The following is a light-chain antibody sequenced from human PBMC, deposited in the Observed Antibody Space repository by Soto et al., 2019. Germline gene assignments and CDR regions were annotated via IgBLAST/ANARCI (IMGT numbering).Light chain of an antibody. CDR3: HHYNNLPPFT. J-gene: IGKJ3*01. V-gene: IGKV1-33*01. Sequence: DIQMTQSPSSLSASVGARVSITCQASQDIRTSLSWFQHKPGRDPTLLIYGASYLATGVPSRFMGSGSGTDFTFTITSLQPEDIATYYCHHYNNLPPFTCVPGNIVDIK. CDR1: QDIRTS. CDR2: GAS.